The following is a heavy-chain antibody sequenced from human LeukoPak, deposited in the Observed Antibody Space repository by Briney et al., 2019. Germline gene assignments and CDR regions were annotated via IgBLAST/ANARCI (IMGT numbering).Heavy chain of an antibody. D-gene: IGHD2-15*01. Sequence: KPSETLSLTCAVYGGSFSGYYWTWIRQPPGKGLEWIGSIYYSGSTYSNPSLKSRVTISVDTSKNQFSLKLSSVTAADTAVYYCARQHGGSWRPPWFDPWGQGTLVSVST. V-gene: IGHV4-34*01. J-gene: IGHJ5*02. CDR2: IYYSGST. CDR3: ARQHGGSWRPPWFDP. CDR1: GGSFSGYY.